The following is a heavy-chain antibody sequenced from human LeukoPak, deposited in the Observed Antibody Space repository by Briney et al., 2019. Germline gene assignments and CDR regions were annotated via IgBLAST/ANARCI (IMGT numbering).Heavy chain of an antibody. J-gene: IGHJ4*02. CDR2: ISGSGGST. CDR3: ARLNYYDSSGYSDY. D-gene: IGHD3-22*01. CDR1: GFTFSSYA. V-gene: IGHV3-23*01. Sequence: GGSLRLSCAASGFTFSSYAMSWVRQAPGKGLEWVSAISGSGGSTYYADSVKGRFTISRDNSKNTLYLQMNSLRAEDTALYHCARLNYYDSSGYSDYWGQGTLVTVSS.